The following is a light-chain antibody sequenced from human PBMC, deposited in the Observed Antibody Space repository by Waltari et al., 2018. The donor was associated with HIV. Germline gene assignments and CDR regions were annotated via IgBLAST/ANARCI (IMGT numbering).Light chain of an antibody. CDR2: QDN. Sequence: EVTQPPSVAVSPGQTASIPCSGYELGDKYNIGYQQKPGHSPLLVIYQDNKRPSWIPERFSGSSSGHTATLTISGTLPVDEADYYCQAWGSTTSGVFGRGTKLTVL. J-gene: IGLJ2*01. CDR1: ELGDKY. CDR3: QAWGSTTSGV. V-gene: IGLV3-1*01.